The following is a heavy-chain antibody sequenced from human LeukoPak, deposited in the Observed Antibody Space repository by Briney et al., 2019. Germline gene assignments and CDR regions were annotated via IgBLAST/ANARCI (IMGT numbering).Heavy chain of an antibody. J-gene: IGHJ4*02. D-gene: IGHD2-2*01. CDR3: ARLKYQLIFDY. CDR1: GFTVSSNY. V-gene: IGHV3-53*04. Sequence: PGGSLRLSCAASGFTVSSNYISWVRQVPGKGLEWVSVIYSGGRTYYADSVEGRFTISRHSSNNTVYLQMNSLRVEDTAVYYCARLKYQLIFDYWGQGTLVTVSS. CDR2: IYSGGRT.